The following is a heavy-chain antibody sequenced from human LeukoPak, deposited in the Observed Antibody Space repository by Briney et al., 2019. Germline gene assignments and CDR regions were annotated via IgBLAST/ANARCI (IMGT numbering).Heavy chain of an antibody. Sequence: PGGSLRLSCAASGFTFSSYGMHWVRQAPGKGLEWVAVISYDGTNKNYADSVKGRFTISRDNSKNTLYLQMNSLRAEDTAVYYCAKARTRGYSYGSFDYWGQGTLVTVSS. V-gene: IGHV3-30*18. J-gene: IGHJ4*02. CDR2: ISYDGTNK. D-gene: IGHD5-18*01. CDR1: GFTFSSYG. CDR3: AKARTRGYSYGSFDY.